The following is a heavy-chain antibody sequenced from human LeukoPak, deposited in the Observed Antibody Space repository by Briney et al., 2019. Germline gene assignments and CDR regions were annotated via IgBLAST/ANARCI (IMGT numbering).Heavy chain of an antibody. CDR3: ATDEGSGTTDFDF. CDR1: GFAFRDAW. V-gene: IGHV3-15*01. J-gene: IGHJ4*02. CDR2: IRGKSDGGKV. D-gene: IGHD1-1*01. Sequence: GVSLRLSCAVSGFAFRDAWMSWVRQAPGKGLEWVGRIRGKSDGGKVDYAAPAKGRFTISRDESKDTVYLHLASLKTEDTGVYYCATDEGSGTTDFDFWGQGTLVTVSS.